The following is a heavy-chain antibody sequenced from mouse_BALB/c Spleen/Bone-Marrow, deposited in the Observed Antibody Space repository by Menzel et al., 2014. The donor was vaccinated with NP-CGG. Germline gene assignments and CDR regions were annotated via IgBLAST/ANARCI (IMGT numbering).Heavy chain of an antibody. CDR3: ARRGNWDGRAAMDY. CDR1: GFTFSSYG. Sequence: EVHLVESGGDLVKPGGSLKLSCAASGFTFSSYGMSWVRQTPGKRLEWVATINSGGVNTYYIDSVKGRFTISRDNAKNTLYLQMSSLKSEDTAMYHCARRGNWDGRAAMDYWGQGTSVTVSS. J-gene: IGHJ4*01. D-gene: IGHD4-1*01. V-gene: IGHV5-6*01. CDR2: INSGGVNT.